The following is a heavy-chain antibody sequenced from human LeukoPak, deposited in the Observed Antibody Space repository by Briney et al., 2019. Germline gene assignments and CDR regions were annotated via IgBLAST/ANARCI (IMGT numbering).Heavy chain of an antibody. J-gene: IGHJ3*02. CDR1: GFTFSSHW. D-gene: IGHD6-13*01. CDR3: ARDSEYSSSFAFDI. V-gene: IGHV3-7*01. CDR2: INQDGSER. Sequence: GGSLRLSCAASGFTFSSHWMTWVRQAPGKGLGWVANINQDGSERYYVDSVKGRFTISRDNAKNSLYLQMNSLRAEDTAVYYCARDSEYSSSFAFDIWGQGTMVTVSS.